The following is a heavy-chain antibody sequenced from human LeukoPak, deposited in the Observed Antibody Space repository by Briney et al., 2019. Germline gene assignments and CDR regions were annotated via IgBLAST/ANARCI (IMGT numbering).Heavy chain of an antibody. Sequence: SQTLSLTCTVSGGSIRSYYWSWIRQPPGKRLEWHGYIYYSGSTNYNPSLKSRVTISVDTSKNQFSLKLSSVTAADTAVYYCARRVTSSGYYWFDFRGQGTLVTVSS. J-gene: IGHJ4*02. D-gene: IGHD3-22*01. CDR3: ARRVTSSGYYWFDF. CDR1: GGSIRSYY. CDR2: IYYSGST. V-gene: IGHV4-59*01.